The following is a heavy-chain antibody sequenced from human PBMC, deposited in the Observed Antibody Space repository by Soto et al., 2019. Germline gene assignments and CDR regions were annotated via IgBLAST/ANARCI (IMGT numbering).Heavy chain of an antibody. J-gene: IGHJ4*02. V-gene: IGHV3-33*01. Sequence: QVQLVESGGGVVQPGRSLRLSCAASGFTFSSYGMHWVRQAPGKGLEGVAVIWYDGSNKYYADDVKGRFTISRDNSKNTLYLQMNSLRAEDTAVYYCAREGTDYVWGSYRLDYWGQGTLVTVSS. D-gene: IGHD3-16*02. CDR1: GFTFSSYG. CDR2: IWYDGSNK. CDR3: AREGTDYVWGSYRLDY.